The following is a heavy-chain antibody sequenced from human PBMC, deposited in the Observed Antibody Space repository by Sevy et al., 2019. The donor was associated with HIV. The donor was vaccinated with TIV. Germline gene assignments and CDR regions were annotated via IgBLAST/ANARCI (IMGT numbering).Heavy chain of an antibody. CDR2: ISYDGSNK. Sequence: GGSLRLSCAASGFTFSSYAMHWVRQAPGKGLEWVAVISYDGSNKYYADSVKGRFTISRDNSKNTLYLQMNSLRAEDTAVYYCVREKQGVVVADDAFDIWGQGTMVTVSS. V-gene: IGHV3-30-3*01. CDR3: VREKQGVVVADDAFDI. D-gene: IGHD2-15*01. CDR1: GFTFSSYA. J-gene: IGHJ3*02.